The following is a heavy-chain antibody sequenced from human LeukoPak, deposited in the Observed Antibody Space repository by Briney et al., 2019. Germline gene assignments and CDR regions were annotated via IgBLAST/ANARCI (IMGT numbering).Heavy chain of an antibody. J-gene: IGHJ4*02. D-gene: IGHD6-6*01. CDR1: GGSISSSTYY. CDR3: ARSTQDSSTSFDY. Sequence: SETLSLTCTVSGGSISSSTYYWGWIRQPPGNGLEYIGYIYHSGSTNYNPSLKSRVTMSVDKSTNQCSLRLSSVTAADTAMYFCARSTQDSSTSFDYWGQGTLVTVSS. CDR2: IYHSGST. V-gene: IGHV4-61*05.